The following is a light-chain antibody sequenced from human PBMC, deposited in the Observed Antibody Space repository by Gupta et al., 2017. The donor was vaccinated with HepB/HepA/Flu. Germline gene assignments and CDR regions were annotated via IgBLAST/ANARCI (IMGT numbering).Light chain of an antibody. Sequence: EIVMTQSPATLPVSPGERATLSCRASQSVSSNLAWYQRKPGQAPRLLIYGASTRDTGIPARFSGSGYGTEFTLTISSRQSEDFAVYYCQQYNNWPPLTFGQGTKVEIK. J-gene: IGKJ1*01. CDR2: GAS. V-gene: IGKV3-15*01. CDR3: QQYNNWPPLT. CDR1: QSVSSN.